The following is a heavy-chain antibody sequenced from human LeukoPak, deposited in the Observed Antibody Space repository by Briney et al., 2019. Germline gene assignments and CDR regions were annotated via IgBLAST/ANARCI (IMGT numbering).Heavy chain of an antibody. Sequence: PGGSLRLSCAASGFTFSSYWMHWVRQAPGKGLVWVSRINSDGSSTSYADSVKGRFTISRDNAKNSLFLQMNSLRAEDTAVYYCARERLVVVGDSYYYYGMDVWGQGTTVTVSS. CDR3: ARERLVVVGDSYYYYGMDV. D-gene: IGHD2-2*01. CDR2: INSDGSST. V-gene: IGHV3-74*01. J-gene: IGHJ6*02. CDR1: GFTFSSYW.